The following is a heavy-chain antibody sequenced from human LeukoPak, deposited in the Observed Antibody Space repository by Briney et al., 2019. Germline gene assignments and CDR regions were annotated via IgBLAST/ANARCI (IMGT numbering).Heavy chain of an antibody. Sequence: GGSLILSCAASGFTFSTFAMYWVRQAPDKGLEWVAVIWFDGSNKYYADSVKGRFSISRDDSKNTLSLQMNSLRADDTAVYYCAKSEFDYYDSSGPPDSWGQGTLVTVSS. D-gene: IGHD3-22*01. V-gene: IGHV3-33*06. J-gene: IGHJ5*01. CDR3: AKSEFDYYDSSGPPDS. CDR2: IWFDGSNK. CDR1: GFTFSTFA.